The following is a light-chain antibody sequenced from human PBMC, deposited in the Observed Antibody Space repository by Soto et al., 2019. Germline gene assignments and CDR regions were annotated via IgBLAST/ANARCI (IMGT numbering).Light chain of an antibody. J-gene: IGLJ2*01. Sequence: QSALTQPASVSGSPGQSITISCTGTSSDVGGYNYVSWYQQHPGKAPNRMIYEVSNRPSGVSNRLSGSKSGNTASLTISGLQAEDEADYYCSSYTSSSTLVFGGGTKLTVL. CDR1: SSDVGGYNY. CDR2: EVS. V-gene: IGLV2-14*01. CDR3: SSYTSSSTLV.